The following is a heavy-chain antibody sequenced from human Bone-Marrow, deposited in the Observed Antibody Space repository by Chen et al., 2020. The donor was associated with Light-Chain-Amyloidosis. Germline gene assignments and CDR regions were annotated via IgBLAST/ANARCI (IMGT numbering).Heavy chain of an antibody. CDR1: GGSFSGYY. J-gene: IGHJ4*02. D-gene: IGHD3-22*01. V-gene: IGHV4-34*01. Sequence: QVQLQQWGAGLLKPSETLSLTCAVYGGSFSGYYWSWIRQPPGKGLEWIGEISHSGSTNYNPSLKSRVTISVDTSKNQFSLKLSSVTAADTAVYYCARAPSLGYYDSSGYKGYYFDYWGQGTLVTVSS. CDR2: ISHSGST. CDR3: ARAPSLGYYDSSGYKGYYFDY.